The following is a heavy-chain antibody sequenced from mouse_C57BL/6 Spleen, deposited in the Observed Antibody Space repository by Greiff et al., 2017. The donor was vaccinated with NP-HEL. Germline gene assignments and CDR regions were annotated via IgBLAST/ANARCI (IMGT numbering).Heavy chain of an antibody. Sequence: QVHVKQPGTELVKPGASVKLSCKASGYTFTSYWMHWVKQRPGQGLEWIGNINPSNGGTNYNEKFKSKATLTVDKSSSTAYMQLSSLTSEDSAVYYCARLTDDYGYAMDYWGQGTSVTVSS. J-gene: IGHJ4*01. CDR2: INPSNGGT. CDR1: GYTFTSYW. CDR3: ARLTDDYGYAMDY. V-gene: IGHV1-53*01. D-gene: IGHD2-4*01.